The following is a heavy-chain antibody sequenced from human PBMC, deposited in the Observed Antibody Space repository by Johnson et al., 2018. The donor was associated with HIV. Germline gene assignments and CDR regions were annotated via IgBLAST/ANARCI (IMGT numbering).Heavy chain of an antibody. J-gene: IGHJ3*02. CDR1: ELTFSSYG. Sequence: MLLVESGGGLVQPGGSLRLSCVASELTFSSYGMSWVRQAPGKGPEWVSGISGSGGSTYYADSVKGRFTISRDNAKNTLYLQMNSLRAEDTAVYYCARDRRLREDSFDIWGQGTMVTVSS. V-gene: IGHV3-23*04. D-gene: IGHD4-17*01. CDR3: ARDRRLREDSFDI. CDR2: ISGSGGST.